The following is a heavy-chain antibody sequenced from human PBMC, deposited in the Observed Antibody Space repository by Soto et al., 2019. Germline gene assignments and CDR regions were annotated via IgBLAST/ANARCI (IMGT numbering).Heavy chain of an antibody. CDR3: ARSVAVPGAHFDY. V-gene: IGHV4-59*01. D-gene: IGHD6-19*01. CDR2: VYYTGST. J-gene: IGHJ4*02. CDR1: GGSISGSY. Sequence: SETLCLTCSVSGGSISGSYWSWIRQAPGKGLEWLGYVYYTGSTNYSPSLMSRVSISVDTSKNEFSLRLSSVTAADTAVYFCARSVAVPGAHFDYWGQGTQVTVSS.